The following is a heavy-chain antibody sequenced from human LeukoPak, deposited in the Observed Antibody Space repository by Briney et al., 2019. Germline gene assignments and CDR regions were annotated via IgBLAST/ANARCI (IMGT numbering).Heavy chain of an antibody. J-gene: IGHJ4*02. V-gene: IGHV4-61*02. Sequence: PSETLSLTCTVSGGSISSSSYYWGWIRQPAGKGLEWIGRIYTSGSTNYNPSLKSRVTISVDTSKNQFSLKLSSVTAADTAVYYCASSPLMVRGATFDYWGQGTLVTVSS. CDR1: GGSISSSSYY. D-gene: IGHD3-10*01. CDR3: ASSPLMVRGATFDY. CDR2: IYTSGST.